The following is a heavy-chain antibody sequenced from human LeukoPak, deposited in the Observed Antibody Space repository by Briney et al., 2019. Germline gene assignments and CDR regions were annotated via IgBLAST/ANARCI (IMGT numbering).Heavy chain of an antibody. D-gene: IGHD2-21*02. Sequence: PSETLSLTCTVSGGSISSSSYYWGWIRQPPGKGPEWIGSIYYSGSTYYNPSLKSRVTISVDTSKNQFSLKLSSVTAADTAVYYCASGAAYCGGDCPPGPVDYWGQGTLVTVSS. CDR1: GGSISSSSYY. CDR2: IYYSGST. V-gene: IGHV4-39*01. CDR3: ASGAAYCGGDCPPGPVDY. J-gene: IGHJ4*02.